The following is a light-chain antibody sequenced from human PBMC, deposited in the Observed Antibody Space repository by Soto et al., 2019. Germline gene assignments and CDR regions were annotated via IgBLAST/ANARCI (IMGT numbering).Light chain of an antibody. Sequence: QSVLTQPASVSGSPGQSITISCTGTSSDVGGYNYVSWYQQHPGKAPKVLIYEVSNRPSGVSNRFSGSKSGNAASLTISGLQAEDEGDYFCSAYTSGNTLVFGGGTKVTVL. CDR3: SAYTSGNTLV. CDR1: SSDVGGYNY. J-gene: IGLJ2*01. CDR2: EVS. V-gene: IGLV2-14*01.